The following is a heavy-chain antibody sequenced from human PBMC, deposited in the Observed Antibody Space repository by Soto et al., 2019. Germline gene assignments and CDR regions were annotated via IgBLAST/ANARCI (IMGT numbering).Heavy chain of an antibody. V-gene: IGHV3-30*18. CDR2: ISYDGSNK. J-gene: IGHJ3*02. Sequence: LRLSCAASGFTFSSYGMHWVRQAPGKGLEWVAVISYDGSNKYYADSVKGRFTISRDNSKNTLYLQMNSLRAEDTAVYYCAKDLGVGAPLDAFDIWGQGTMVTVSS. CDR3: AKDLGVGAPLDAFDI. CDR1: GFTFSSYG. D-gene: IGHD1-26*01.